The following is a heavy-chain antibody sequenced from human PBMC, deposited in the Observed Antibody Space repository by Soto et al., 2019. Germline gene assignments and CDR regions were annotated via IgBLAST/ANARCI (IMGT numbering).Heavy chain of an antibody. J-gene: IGHJ6*03. V-gene: IGHV3-73*01. CDR2: IRSKANSYAT. D-gene: IGHD2-15*01. CDR1: GFTFSGSA. CDR3: TRHVRLSVVAATVDEGYYYYMDV. Sequence: GGSLRLSCAASGFTFSGSAMHWVRQASGKGLEWVGRIRSKANSYATAYAASVKGRFTISRDDSKNTAYLQMNSLKTEDTAVYYCTRHVRLSVVAATVDEGYYYYMDVWGKGTTVTVSS.